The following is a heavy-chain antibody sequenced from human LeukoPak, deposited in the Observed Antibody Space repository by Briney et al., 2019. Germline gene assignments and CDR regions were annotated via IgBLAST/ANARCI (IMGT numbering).Heavy chain of an antibody. CDR2: INPNSGGT. Sequence: ASVKVSCKASGYTFTSYDMHWVRLAPGQGLEWMGWINPNSGGTNYAQKFQGRVTMTRDTSISTAYMELSRLRSDDTAVYYCASSRGYSGYEPFDYWGQGTLVTVSS. V-gene: IGHV1-2*02. CDR3: ASSRGYSGYEPFDY. D-gene: IGHD5-12*01. J-gene: IGHJ4*02. CDR1: GYTFTSYD.